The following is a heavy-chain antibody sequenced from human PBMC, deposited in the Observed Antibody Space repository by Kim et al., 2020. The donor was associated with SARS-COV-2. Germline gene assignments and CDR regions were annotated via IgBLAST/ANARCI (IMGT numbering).Heavy chain of an antibody. Sequence: SETLSLTCGVNGEPFSGYYWSWIRQPPGKGLEWIGEINHSGITKYNPSLKSRTTISVDTSKNQFSLKLTSMTAADTGVYYCARVKRPSYYDSSGYYYYYYGMDAWGQGTTVTV. D-gene: IGHD3-22*01. CDR3: ARVKRPSYYDSSGYYYYYYGMDA. CDR2: INHSGIT. J-gene: IGHJ6*02. CDR1: GEPFSGYY. V-gene: IGHV4-34*01.